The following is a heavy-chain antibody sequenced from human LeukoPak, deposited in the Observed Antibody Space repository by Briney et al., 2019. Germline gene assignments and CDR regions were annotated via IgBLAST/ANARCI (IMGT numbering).Heavy chain of an antibody. CDR3: ASSAAVGQNDY. J-gene: IGHJ4*02. Sequence: AASVKVSCKASGYTFTSYDINWVRQDTGQGLEWMGWMNPNSGNTGYAQKFQGRVNMTRNTSISTAYMELSSLRSEDTAVYYCASSAAVGQNDYWGQGTLVTVSS. V-gene: IGHV1-8*01. D-gene: IGHD6-13*01. CDR2: MNPNSGNT. CDR1: GYTFTSYD.